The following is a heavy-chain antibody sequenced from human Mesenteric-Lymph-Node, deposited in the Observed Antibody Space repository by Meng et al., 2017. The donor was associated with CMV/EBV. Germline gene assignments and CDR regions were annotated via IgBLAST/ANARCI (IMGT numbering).Heavy chain of an antibody. CDR1: GGTFSSYT. V-gene: IGHV1-18*01. CDR2: ISGNNGNT. D-gene: IGHD3-3*01. Sequence: ASVKVSCKASGGTFSSYTISWVRQAPGQGLEWMGWISGNNGNTKYAQKLQDRVTMTTDTSTSTAYMELNSLRSEDTAVYYCARGRPNYDFWSGYYFDYWGQGTLVTVSS. CDR3: ARGRPNYDFWSGYYFDY. J-gene: IGHJ4*02.